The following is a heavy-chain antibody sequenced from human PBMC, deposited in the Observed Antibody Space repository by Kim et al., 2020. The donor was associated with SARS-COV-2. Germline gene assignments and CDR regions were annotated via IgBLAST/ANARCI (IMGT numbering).Heavy chain of an antibody. CDR2: ISYDGSNK. Sequence: GGSLRLSCAASGFTFSSYGMHWVRQAPGKGLEWVAVISYDGSNKYYADSVKGRFTISRDNSKNTLYLQMNSLRAEDTAVYYCAKDPYSSSWRYYYYGMDVWGQGTTVTVSS. D-gene: IGHD6-13*01. J-gene: IGHJ6*02. CDR1: GFTFSSYG. CDR3: AKDPYSSSWRYYYYGMDV. V-gene: IGHV3-30*18.